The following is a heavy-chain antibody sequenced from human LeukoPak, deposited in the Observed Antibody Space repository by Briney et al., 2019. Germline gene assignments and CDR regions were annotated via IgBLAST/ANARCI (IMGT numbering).Heavy chain of an antibody. CDR1: GYTFTGYY. Sequence: ASVKVSCKASGYTFTGYYMHWVRQAPGQGLGWMGWINPNSGGTNYAQKFQGRVTMTRDTSISTAYMELSRLRSDDTAVYYCARDWSRYCSSTSCYYMDVWGKGTTVTVSS. CDR2: INPNSGGT. CDR3: ARDWSRYCSSTSCYYMDV. D-gene: IGHD2-2*01. V-gene: IGHV1-2*02. J-gene: IGHJ6*03.